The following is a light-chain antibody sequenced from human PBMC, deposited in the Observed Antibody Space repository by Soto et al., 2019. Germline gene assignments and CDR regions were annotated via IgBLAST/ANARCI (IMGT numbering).Light chain of an antibody. CDR1: SSDVGGYDY. J-gene: IGLJ1*01. V-gene: IGLV2-14*01. Sequence: QSVLTQPASVSGSPGQSITISCTGTSSDVGGYDYVSWYQQLPGKAPKLLIYDVNNRPSGVSNRFSGSKSGNTASLTISGLQAEDEAEYYCSSYTDSSTFVFGPGTKLTVL. CDR2: DVN. CDR3: SSYTDSSTFV.